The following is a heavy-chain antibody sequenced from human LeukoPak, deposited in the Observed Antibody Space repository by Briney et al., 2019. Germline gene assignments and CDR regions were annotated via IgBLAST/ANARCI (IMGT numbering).Heavy chain of an antibody. CDR2: INAGNGNT. Sequence: ASVKVSCKASGYTFTSYAMHWVRQAPGQRLEWIGWINAGNGNTKYSQEFQGRVILTRDTSASTAYMELSSLRSEDMAVYYCARAYSGSYSWFDPWGQGTLVTVSS. V-gene: IGHV1-3*03. CDR3: ARAYSGSYSWFDP. D-gene: IGHD1-26*01. J-gene: IGHJ5*02. CDR1: GYTFTSYA.